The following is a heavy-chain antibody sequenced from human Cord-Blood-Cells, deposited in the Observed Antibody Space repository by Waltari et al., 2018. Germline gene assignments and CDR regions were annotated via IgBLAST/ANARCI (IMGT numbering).Heavy chain of an antibody. V-gene: IGHV1-69*09. CDR2: IIPILGIA. J-gene: IGHJ2*01. CDR1: GGTFSSYA. Sequence: QVQLVQSGAEVKKPGSSVKVSCKASGGTFSSYAISWVRQAPGQGLEWMGRIIPILGIANYAQKFQGRVTITADKSTSTAYMELSSLRSEDTAVYYCARVATGPLPLPSDSSSSSYRHYWYFDLWGRGTLVTVSS. CDR3: ARVATGPLPLPSDSSSSSYRHYWYFDL. D-gene: IGHD6-13*01.